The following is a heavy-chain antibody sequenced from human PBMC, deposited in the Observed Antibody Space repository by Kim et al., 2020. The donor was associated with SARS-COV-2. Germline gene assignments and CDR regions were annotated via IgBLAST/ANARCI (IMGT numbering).Heavy chain of an antibody. J-gene: IGHJ6*02. CDR2: INHSGIT. CDR3: ARVRAGVVPAPVLGLGPWYDYYAMDV. Sequence: SETLSLTCAVYGGSFSDYNWSWIRQPPGKGLEWIGEINHSGITNLSPSLKSRITISVDTSKSQFSLRLKSMTATDTAVYYCARVRAGVVPAPVLGLGPWYDYYAMDVWGPGTPVAVSS. CDR1: GGSFSDYN. V-gene: IGHV4-34*01. D-gene: IGHD2-2*02.